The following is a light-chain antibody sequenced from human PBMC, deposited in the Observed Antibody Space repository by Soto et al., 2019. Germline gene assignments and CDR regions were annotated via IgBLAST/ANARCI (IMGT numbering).Light chain of an antibody. J-gene: IGLJ7*01. CDR1: SSDVGSYNL. CDR2: EGS. V-gene: IGLV2-23*03. Sequence: QSALTQPASVSGSPGQSITISCTGTSSDVGSYNLVSWYQQHPGKAPKLMIYEGSKRPSGVSNRFSCSKSANTASLTISGLQADDEADYYCRSYAGSMTFVFGGGTQLTVL. CDR3: RSYAGSMTFV.